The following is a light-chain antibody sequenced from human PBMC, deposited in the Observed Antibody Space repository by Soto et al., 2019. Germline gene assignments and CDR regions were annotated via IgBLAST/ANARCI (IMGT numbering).Light chain of an antibody. Sequence: EIVLTQSPATLSLAPGERATRSCRDSQSVSSYLACYQQKPGQAPRLLIYDASNRATAIPARFSGSGSGTDVTLTISSLEPEDFAGYYCQQRSNWPPVFTFGPGTKVDIK. CDR3: QQRSNWPPVFT. CDR1: QSVSSY. J-gene: IGKJ3*01. CDR2: DAS. V-gene: IGKV3-11*01.